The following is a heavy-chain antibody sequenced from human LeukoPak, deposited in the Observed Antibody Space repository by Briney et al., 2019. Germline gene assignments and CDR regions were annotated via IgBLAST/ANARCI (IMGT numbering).Heavy chain of an antibody. CDR2: IYRGGVT. J-gene: IGHJ4*02. V-gene: IGHV3-66*01. Sequence: PGGSLRLSCAASGFTVSSNYMNWVRQAPGRGLEWLSVIYRGGVTYYADSVKGRFFISRDDSKNTWHLQLNSLKTEDTAVYYCAGASSDGVLIDATSFDLWGQGTLVSVSS. D-gene: IGHD2-15*01. CDR1: GFTVSSNY. CDR3: AGASSDGVLIDATSFDL.